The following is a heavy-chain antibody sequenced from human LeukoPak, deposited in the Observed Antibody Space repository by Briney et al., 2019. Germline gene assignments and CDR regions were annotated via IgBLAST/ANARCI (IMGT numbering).Heavy chain of an antibody. CDR3: AKDPKSPYGMDV. Sequence: GGSLRLSCAASGFTVSSNYMSWVRQAPGKGLEWVSVIYSGGSTYYADSVKGRFTISRDNSKNTLYLQMNSLRAEDTAVYYCAKDPKSPYGMDVWGQGTTVTVSS. V-gene: IGHV3-53*01. CDR1: GFTVSSNY. CDR2: IYSGGST. J-gene: IGHJ6*02.